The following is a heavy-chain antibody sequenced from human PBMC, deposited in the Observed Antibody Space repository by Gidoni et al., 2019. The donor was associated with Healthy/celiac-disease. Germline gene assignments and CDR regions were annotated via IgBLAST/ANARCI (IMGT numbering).Heavy chain of an antibody. CDR2: ISGSGGST. CDR3: ARGFDFWSGYLYFDY. D-gene: IGHD3-3*01. CDR1: GITFSSYA. J-gene: IGHJ4*02. Sequence: EVQLLESGGGLVQPGGSLRLSCAASGITFSSYAMSWVRQAPGKGLEWVSAISGSGGSTYYADSVKGRFTISRDNSKNTLYLQMNSLRAEDTAVYYCARGFDFWSGYLYFDYWGQGTLVTVSS. V-gene: IGHV3-23*01.